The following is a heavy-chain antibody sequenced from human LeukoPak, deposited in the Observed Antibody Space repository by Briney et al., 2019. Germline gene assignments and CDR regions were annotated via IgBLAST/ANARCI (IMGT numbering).Heavy chain of an antibody. Sequence: SETLSLTCAVYGGSFSGYYWSWIRQPPGKGLEWIGYIYTSGSTNYNPSLKSRVTISVDTSKNQFSLKLSSVTAADTAVYYCARRVYYYDSSDYYYYYYMDVWGKGTTVTVSS. J-gene: IGHJ6*03. V-gene: IGHV4-4*09. CDR1: GGSFSGYY. CDR2: IYTSGST. D-gene: IGHD3-22*01. CDR3: ARRVYYYDSSDYYYYYYMDV.